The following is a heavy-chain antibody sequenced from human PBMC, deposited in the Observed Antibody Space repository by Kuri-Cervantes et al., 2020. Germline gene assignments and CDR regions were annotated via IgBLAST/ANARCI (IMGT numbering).Heavy chain of an antibody. D-gene: IGHD3-9*01. CDR3: AKSLTGADNYFYMDL. CDR2: LRFDGSDK. J-gene: IGHJ6*03. CDR1: GSTFTVYS. Sequence: GGSLRLSCIVSGSTFTVYSMRWVRQSPGKGLEGVAFLRFDGSDKYYADSVKGRFTISRDTSQNKVYLQMNSLRGEDTAVYYCAKSLTGADNYFYMDLWGEGTTVTVSS. V-gene: IGHV3-30*02.